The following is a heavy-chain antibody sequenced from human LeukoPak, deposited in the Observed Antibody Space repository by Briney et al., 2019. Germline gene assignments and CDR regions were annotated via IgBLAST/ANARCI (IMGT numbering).Heavy chain of an antibody. D-gene: IGHD3-22*01. CDR1: GFTFSSYA. Sequence: GGSLRLSCAASGFTFSSYAMHWVRQAPGKGLEWVAVISYDGSNKYYADSVKGRFTISGDNSKNTLYLQMNSLRAEDTAVYYCARDGYGDLAHSGYEPPFDYWGQGTLVTVSS. J-gene: IGHJ4*02. V-gene: IGHV3-30-3*01. CDR2: ISYDGSNK. CDR3: ARDGYGDLAHSGYEPPFDY.